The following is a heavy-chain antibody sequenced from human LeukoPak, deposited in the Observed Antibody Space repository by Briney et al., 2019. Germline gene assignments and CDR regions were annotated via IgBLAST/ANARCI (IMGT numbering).Heavy chain of an antibody. Sequence: GASVKVSCKVSGYTLTELSMHWVRQAPGKGLEWMGGFDPEDGETIYAQKFQGRVTMTEDTSTDTAYMELSSLRSEDTAVYYCATDRREYYHYGMDVWGQGTTVNVSS. CDR1: GYTLTELS. V-gene: IGHV1-24*01. CDR3: ATDRREYYHYGMDV. CDR2: FDPEDGET. J-gene: IGHJ6*02.